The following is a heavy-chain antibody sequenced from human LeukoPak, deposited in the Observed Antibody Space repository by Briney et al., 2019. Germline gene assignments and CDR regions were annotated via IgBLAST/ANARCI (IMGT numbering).Heavy chain of an antibody. CDR3: ARADWLGSYYYMDV. V-gene: IGHV4-34*01. D-gene: IGHD3-9*01. CDR2: INHSGST. Sequence: SETLSLTCAVYGGSFSGYYWSWIRQPPGKGLEWIGEINHSGSTNYNPSLKSRVTISVDTSKNQFSLKLTSVTVADTAVYYCARADWLGSYYYMDVWGKGTTVTVSS. J-gene: IGHJ6*03. CDR1: GGSFSGYY.